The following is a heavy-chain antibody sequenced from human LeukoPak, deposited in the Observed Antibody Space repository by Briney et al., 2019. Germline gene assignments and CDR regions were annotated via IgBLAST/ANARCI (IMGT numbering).Heavy chain of an antibody. CDR3: ARGRNDHGGMFFDS. Sequence: SETLSLTCTVSGDSMRGHYWSWIRQAPGRGLEWIGFISHSGYTSYSPSLKSRVAISVDTSKRQFSLRLGSVTATDTAMYYCARGRNDHGGMFFDSWAQGNLVTVSS. J-gene: IGHJ4*02. D-gene: IGHD4-23*01. CDR1: GDSMRGHY. CDR2: ISHSGYT. V-gene: IGHV4-59*11.